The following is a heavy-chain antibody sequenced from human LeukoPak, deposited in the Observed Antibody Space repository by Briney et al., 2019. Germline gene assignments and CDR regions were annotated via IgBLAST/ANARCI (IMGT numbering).Heavy chain of an antibody. Sequence: GVSLRLSCAASGFTFSNYWMSWVRQAPGKGLEWVASIKQDESDKYYVGSVKGRFTISRDNAKKSLCLQMNSLRAEDTAVYYCARDNRDIAVVPAAMGDYYYYGMDVWGQGTTVTVSS. V-gene: IGHV3-7*05. D-gene: IGHD2-2*01. CDR2: IKQDESDK. J-gene: IGHJ6*02. CDR3: ARDNRDIAVVPAAMGDYYYYGMDV. CDR1: GFTFSNYW.